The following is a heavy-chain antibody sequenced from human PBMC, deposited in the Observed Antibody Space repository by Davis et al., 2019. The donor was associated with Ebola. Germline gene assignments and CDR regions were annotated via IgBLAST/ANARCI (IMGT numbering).Heavy chain of an antibody. Sequence: PSETLSLTCTVSGGSISSYYWSWIRQPPGKGLEWIGYIYYSGSTNYNPSLKSRVTISVDTSKNQFSLKLSSVTAADTAVYYCARAFTSRRYYYGMDVWGKGTTVTVSS. CDR3: ARAFTSRRYYYGMDV. J-gene: IGHJ6*04. CDR2: IYYSGST. D-gene: IGHD1-1*01. CDR1: GGSISSYY. V-gene: IGHV4-59*01.